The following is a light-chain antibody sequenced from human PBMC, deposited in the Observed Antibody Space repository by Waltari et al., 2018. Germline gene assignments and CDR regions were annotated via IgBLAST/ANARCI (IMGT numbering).Light chain of an antibody. V-gene: IGKV1-39*01. J-gene: IGKJ2*01. CDR1: QSISSY. Sequence: IQLTQSPSSLPASVGDRVTITCRASQSISSYLNWYQQRPGKAPKLLIYDASNLHSGVPSRFSGSGSGTEFTLTTSSLQLEDFATYYCQQSNSTPFTFGQGTKLEIK. CDR2: DAS. CDR3: QQSNSTPFT.